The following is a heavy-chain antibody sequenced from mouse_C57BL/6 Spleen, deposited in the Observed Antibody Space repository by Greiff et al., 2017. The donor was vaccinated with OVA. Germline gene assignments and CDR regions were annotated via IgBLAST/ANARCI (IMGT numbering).Heavy chain of an antibody. CDR2: ISSGGSYT. Sequence: EVNVVESGGDLVKPGGSLKLSCAASGFTFSSYGMSWVRQTPDKRLEWVATISSGGSYTYYPDSVKGRFTISRDNAKNTLYLQMSSLKSEDTAMYHCARYYGSSSYWYFDVWGTGTTVTVSS. CDR1: GFTFSSYG. J-gene: IGHJ1*03. CDR3: ARYYGSSSYWYFDV. D-gene: IGHD1-1*01. V-gene: IGHV5-6*01.